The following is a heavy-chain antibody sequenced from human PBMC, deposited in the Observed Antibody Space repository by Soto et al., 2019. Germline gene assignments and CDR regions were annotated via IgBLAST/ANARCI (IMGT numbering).Heavy chain of an antibody. CDR2: IWYDGSNK. CDR1: GFTFSSYG. J-gene: IGHJ4*02. Sequence: QVQLVESGGGVVQPGRSLRLSCAASGFTFSSYGMHWVRQAPGKGLEWVAVIWYDGSNKYYADSVKGRFTISRDNSKNTLYLQMNSLRAEDTAVYYCARDGGYCISTSCYEIDYWAQGTVVTVSS. V-gene: IGHV3-33*01. D-gene: IGHD2-2*01. CDR3: ARDGGYCISTSCYEIDY.